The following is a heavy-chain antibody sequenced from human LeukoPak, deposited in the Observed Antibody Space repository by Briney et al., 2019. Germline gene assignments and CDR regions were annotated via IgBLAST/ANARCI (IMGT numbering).Heavy chain of an antibody. Sequence: GGSLRLSCAASGFTFSSYWMHWVRQAPGKGLVWVSRINSDGSRTTYADSVKGRFTISRDNAKNTLYLQMNSLRADDTAVYYCARDRYTGSYFDWGQGTLVTVSS. D-gene: IGHD1-26*01. V-gene: IGHV3-74*01. CDR3: ARDRYTGSYFD. CDR2: INSDGSRT. CDR1: GFTFSSYW. J-gene: IGHJ4*02.